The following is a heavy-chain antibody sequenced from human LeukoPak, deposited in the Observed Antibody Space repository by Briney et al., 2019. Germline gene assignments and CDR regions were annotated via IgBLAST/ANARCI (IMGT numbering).Heavy chain of an antibody. J-gene: IGHJ4*02. CDR3: AKGIVGAPGYFDY. V-gene: IGHV3-7*01. CDR2: IKQDGSEK. D-gene: IGHD1-26*01. CDR1: GFTFSSYW. Sequence: GGSLRLSCAASGFTFSSYWMSWVRQAPGKGLEWVANIKQDGSEKYYVDSVKGRFTISRDNAKNTLYLQMNSLRAEDTAVYYCAKGIVGAPGYFDYWGQGTLVTVSS.